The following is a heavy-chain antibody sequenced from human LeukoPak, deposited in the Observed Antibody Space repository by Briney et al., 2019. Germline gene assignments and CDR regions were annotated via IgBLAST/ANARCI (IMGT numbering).Heavy chain of an antibody. Sequence: GASVKVSCEASGYTFTSYGISWVRQAPGQGLEWMGWISAYNGNTNYAQKLQGRVTMTTDTSTSTAYMELRSLRSDDTAVYYCAARIVGATWGYFDYWGQGTLVTVSS. V-gene: IGHV1-18*01. D-gene: IGHD1-26*01. CDR2: ISAYNGNT. CDR3: AARIVGATWGYFDY. J-gene: IGHJ4*02. CDR1: GYTFTSYG.